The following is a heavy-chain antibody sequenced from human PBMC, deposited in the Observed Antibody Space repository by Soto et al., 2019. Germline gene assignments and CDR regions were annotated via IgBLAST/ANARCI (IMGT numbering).Heavy chain of an antibody. D-gene: IGHD4-4*01. CDR2: ISGSGGST. V-gene: IGHV3-23*01. J-gene: IGHJ6*03. CDR1: GITFAHYA. Sequence: HPGGSLRLSCAASGITFAHYAMTWVRQAPGKGLEWVSAISGSGGSTYYADSVKGRFTISRDNSKNTLYLQMNSLRAEDTAVYYCAKSDGYSSDYYYYYYMDVWGKGTTVTVSS. CDR3: AKSDGYSSDYYYYYYMDV.